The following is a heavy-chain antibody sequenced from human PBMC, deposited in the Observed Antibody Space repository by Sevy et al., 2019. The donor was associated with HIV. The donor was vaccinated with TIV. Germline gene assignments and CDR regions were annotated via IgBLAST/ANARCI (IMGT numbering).Heavy chain of an antibody. CDR1: GYAFTGYY. V-gene: IGHV1-2*06. CDR2: INPISGGT. CDR3: ARAPTDFWTGGMAV. J-gene: IGHJ6*02. D-gene: IGHD3-3*01. Sequence: ASVKVSCKASGYAFTGYYIHWVRQAPGQGLEWMGRINPISGGTDDSQKFQGRVTMTRDTSISTAYMDVSRLTSDDTAGYYWARAPTDFWTGGMAVWGQGTVVTVSS.